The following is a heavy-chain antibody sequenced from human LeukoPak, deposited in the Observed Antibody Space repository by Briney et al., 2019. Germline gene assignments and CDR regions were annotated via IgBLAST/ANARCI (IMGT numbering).Heavy chain of an antibody. CDR1: GFTFTSYW. V-gene: IGHV3-7*02. CDR2: IKQDGSEK. Sequence: PGGSLSLSCAGSGFTFTSYWMSWVRQAPGKGLEWVANIKQDGSEKYYVDSVKGRFTISRDNAKNSLYLQMNSLRAEDTAVYYCAPRLVVIDYWGQGALGTVSS. CDR3: APRLVVIDY. J-gene: IGHJ4*02. D-gene: IGHD2-15*01.